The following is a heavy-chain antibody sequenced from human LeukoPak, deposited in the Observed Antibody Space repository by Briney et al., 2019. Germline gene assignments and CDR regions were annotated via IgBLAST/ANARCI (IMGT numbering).Heavy chain of an antibody. D-gene: IGHD6-6*01. V-gene: IGHV3-74*01. CDR2: ISPTGSIT. CDR3: ARGPNSNWSGLDF. J-gene: IGHJ4*02. Sequence: GGSLRLSCAASGFTFSSYWMHWARQLPGKGLVWVSRISPTGSITSYADSVKGRFTVSRDNAKNTLYLQVNNLRAEDTAVYYCARGPNSNWSGLDFWGQGTLLTVSS. CDR1: GFTFSSYW.